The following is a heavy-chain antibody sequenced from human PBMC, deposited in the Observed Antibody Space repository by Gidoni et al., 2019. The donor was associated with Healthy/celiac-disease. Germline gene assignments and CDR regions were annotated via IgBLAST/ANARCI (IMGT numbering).Heavy chain of an antibody. V-gene: IGHV4-31*03. J-gene: IGHJ4*02. CDR3: AASRGPAAISPLY. CDR2: IYYSGST. D-gene: IGHD2-2*02. CDR1: GGSISSGGYH. Sequence: QVQLQESGPGLVKPSQTLSLTCTVSGGSISSGGYHWSWIRQHPGKGLEWIGYIYYSGSTDYNPSLKSRVTISVDTSKNQFSLKLSSVTAADTAVDYCAASRGPAAISPLYWGQGTLVTVSS.